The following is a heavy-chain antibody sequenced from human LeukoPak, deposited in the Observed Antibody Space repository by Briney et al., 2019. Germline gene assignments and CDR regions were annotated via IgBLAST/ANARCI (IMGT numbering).Heavy chain of an antibody. CDR1: GYTLIHYG. Sequence: ASVKVSCKASGYTLIHYGISWVRQAPGQGLEWMGWISRYTGNTNYALQLQGRVTMTTDTSTSTAYIDLRSLRSDDTAVYYCARVSVTLFGAVIILNAFDVWGQGTMVTVSS. CDR2: ISRYTGNT. J-gene: IGHJ3*01. D-gene: IGHD3-3*01. CDR3: ARVSVTLFGAVIILNAFDV. V-gene: IGHV1-18*01.